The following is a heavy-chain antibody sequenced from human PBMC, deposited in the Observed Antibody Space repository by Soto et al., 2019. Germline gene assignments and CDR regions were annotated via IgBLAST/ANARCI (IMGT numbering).Heavy chain of an antibody. Sequence: ASVKVSCKASGYTFTSYGINWVRQAPGQGLEWMGWISAYNGNTNYAQKLQGRVTITRDTSASTAYMELSSLRSEDTAVYYCARWGNVDTAMAPSFDPWGQGTLVTVS. CDR1: GYTFTSYG. J-gene: IGHJ5*02. CDR2: ISAYNGNT. CDR3: ARWGNVDTAMAPSFDP. D-gene: IGHD5-18*01. V-gene: IGHV1-18*04.